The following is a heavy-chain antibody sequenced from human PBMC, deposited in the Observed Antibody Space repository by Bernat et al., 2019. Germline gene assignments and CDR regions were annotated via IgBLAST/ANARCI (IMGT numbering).Heavy chain of an antibody. CDR2: FSGNGSTP. D-gene: IGHD1-1*01. Sequence: EVQLVESGGGLVQPGGSLRLSCVASGFTFRIYAMNWVRQAPGMGLERVSVFSGNGSTPYYADSVKGRFTISRDNSKNTLYLQMNSLRAEDTATYDGAKDRAGGERSYGMDVWGPGTTVTVSS. CDR1: GFTFRIYA. V-gene: IGHV3-23*04. CDR3: AKDRAGGERSYGMDV. J-gene: IGHJ6*02.